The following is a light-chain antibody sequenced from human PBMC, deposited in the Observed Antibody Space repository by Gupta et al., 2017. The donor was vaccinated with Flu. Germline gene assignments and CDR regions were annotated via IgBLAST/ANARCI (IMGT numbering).Light chain of an antibody. CDR2: DVT. CDR1: SSDVGAYNY. Sequence: GQSIAISCTGSSSDVGAYNYVSWYQQHPGKAPKLIIYDVTNRPSGVSTRFSGSKSGNTASLTISGLQAEDEADYYCSSYGAVGLFSGGTKVTVL. J-gene: IGLJ3*02. V-gene: IGLV2-14*01. CDR3: SSYGAVGL.